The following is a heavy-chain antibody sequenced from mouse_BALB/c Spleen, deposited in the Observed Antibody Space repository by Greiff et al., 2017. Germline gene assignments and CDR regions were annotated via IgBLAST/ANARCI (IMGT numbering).Heavy chain of an antibody. D-gene: IGHD1-1*01. CDR2: INPSTGYT. CDR1: GYTFTSYW. Sequence: VQLQESGAELAKPGASVKMSCKASGYTFTSYWMHWVKQRPGQGLEWIGYINPSTGYTEYNQKFKDKATLTADKSSSTAYMQLSSLTSEDSAVYYCARRGYYYGSSLDAMDYWGQGTSVTVSS. CDR3: ARRGYYYGSSLDAMDY. V-gene: IGHV1-7*01. J-gene: IGHJ4*01.